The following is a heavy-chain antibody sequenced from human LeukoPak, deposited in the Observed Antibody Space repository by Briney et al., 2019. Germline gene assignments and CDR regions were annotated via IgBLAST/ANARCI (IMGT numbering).Heavy chain of an antibody. CDR2: ISGSGGST. CDR1: GFTFSSYA. D-gene: IGHD3-22*01. Sequence: GGSLRLSCAASGFTFSSYAMSWVRQAPGKGLEWVSAISGSGGSTYYADSVKGRFTISRDNSKNTLYLQMNSLRAKDTAVYYCANTLPYYYDSSGYYPLDYWGQGTLVTVSS. J-gene: IGHJ4*02. V-gene: IGHV3-23*01. CDR3: ANTLPYYYDSSGYYPLDY.